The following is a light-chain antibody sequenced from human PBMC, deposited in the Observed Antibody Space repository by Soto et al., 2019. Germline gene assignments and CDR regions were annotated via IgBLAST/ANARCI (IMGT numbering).Light chain of an antibody. Sequence: QSALTQPASVSGSPGQSITISCTGTSSDVGGYNYVSWYQQHPGKAPKLMIYAVSDRPSGVSNRFSGSKSGNTASLTISGLQAEDEAYYYCSSYTSDITLEVFCGGTKLTVL. J-gene: IGLJ2*01. CDR2: AVS. V-gene: IGLV2-14*01. CDR1: SSDVGGYNY. CDR3: SSYTSDITLEV.